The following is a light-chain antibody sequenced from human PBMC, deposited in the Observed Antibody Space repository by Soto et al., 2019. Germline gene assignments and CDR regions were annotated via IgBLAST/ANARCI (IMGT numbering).Light chain of an antibody. J-gene: IGKJ1*01. Sequence: EIVMKQSPATLSVTKGERATLSCRASQSVSSNLAWYQQKPGQVPSLLIYGAFTRATGFPARFSGSGSGTEFTLTISSLQSEDFAIYYCQQYNNWPPTFSQGTKVDIK. CDR3: QQYNNWPPT. V-gene: IGKV3-15*01. CDR2: GAF. CDR1: QSVSSN.